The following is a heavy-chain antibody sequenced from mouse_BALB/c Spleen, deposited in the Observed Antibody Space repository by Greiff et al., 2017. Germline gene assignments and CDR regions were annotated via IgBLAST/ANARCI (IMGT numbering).Heavy chain of an antibody. V-gene: IGHV14-1*02. CDR3: ASLYGSSGYYAMDY. CDR1: GFNIKDYY. CDR2: IDPENGNT. Sequence: EVQRVESGAELVRPGALVKLSCKASGFNIKDYYMHWVKQRPEQGLEWIGWIDPENGNTIYDPKFQGKASITADTSSNTAYLQLSSLTSEDTAVYYCASLYGSSGYYAMDYWGQGTSVTVSS. D-gene: IGHD1-1*01. J-gene: IGHJ4*01.